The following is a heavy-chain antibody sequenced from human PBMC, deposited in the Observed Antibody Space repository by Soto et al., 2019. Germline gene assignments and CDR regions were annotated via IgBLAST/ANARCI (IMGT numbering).Heavy chain of an antibody. CDR3: ARMDTVTTTQGGDDYYGMDV. D-gene: IGHD4-17*01. CDR1: GGSISSGGYY. Sequence: QVQLQESGPGLVKPSQTLSLTCTVSGGSISSGGYYWSWIRQHPGNGLDWIGYIYYSGSTYYNPYLKSRVTISVDTSKNQFCLKLSSVTAADTAVYYCARMDTVTTTQGGDDYYGMDVWGQGTTVTVSS. J-gene: IGHJ6*02. CDR2: IYYSGST. V-gene: IGHV4-31*03.